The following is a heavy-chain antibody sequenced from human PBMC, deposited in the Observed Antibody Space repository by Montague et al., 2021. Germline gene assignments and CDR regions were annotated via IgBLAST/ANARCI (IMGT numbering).Heavy chain of an antibody. Sequence: SETLSLTCTVSGGSISSSSYYWGWIRQPPGKGLEWIGSIYYSGSTYYNPSLKSRVTISVDTSKNQFSLKLSSVTAADTAVYYCARPSRGGWLQSYIDYWGQGTLVTVSS. V-gene: IGHV4-39*01. D-gene: IGHD5-24*01. J-gene: IGHJ4*02. CDR1: GGSISSSSYY. CDR2: IYYSGST. CDR3: ARPSRGGWLQSYIDY.